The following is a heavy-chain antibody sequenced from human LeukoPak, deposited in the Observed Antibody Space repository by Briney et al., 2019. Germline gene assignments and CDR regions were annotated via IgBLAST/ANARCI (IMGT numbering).Heavy chain of an antibody. CDR2: IKEDGSEK. V-gene: IGHV3-7*03. Sequence: GGSLRLSCAASGFFFSSYWMSWVRKAPGKGLEWVANIKEDGSEKYYVDSVKGRFTISRDNAKNSLYLQTNSLRAEDTAVYYCARRALRYCSSTSCPAQYYGVDVWGKGTTVTVSS. CDR3: ARRALRYCSSTSCPAQYYGVDV. D-gene: IGHD2-2*01. J-gene: IGHJ6*04. CDR1: GFFFSSYW.